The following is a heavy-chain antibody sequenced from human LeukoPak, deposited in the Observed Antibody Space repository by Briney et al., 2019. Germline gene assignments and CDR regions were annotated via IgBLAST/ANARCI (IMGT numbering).Heavy chain of an antibody. V-gene: IGHV4-34*01. Sequence: PSETLSLTCAVYGGSFSGYYRSWIRQPPGKGLEWIGEINHSGSTNYNPSLKSRVTISVDTSKNQFSLKLSSVTAADTAVYYCARYLGATQASYYFDYWGQGTLVTVSS. CDR1: GGSFSGYY. J-gene: IGHJ4*02. CDR2: INHSGST. CDR3: ARYLGATQASYYFDY. D-gene: IGHD3-10*01.